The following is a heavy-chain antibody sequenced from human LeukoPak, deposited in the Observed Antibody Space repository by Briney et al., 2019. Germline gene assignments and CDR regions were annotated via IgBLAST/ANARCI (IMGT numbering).Heavy chain of an antibody. CDR3: ASIPYYYDSSGPGPFQH. V-gene: IGHV4-39*01. J-gene: IGHJ1*01. D-gene: IGHD3-22*01. CDR2: IYYSGST. CDR1: GGSISSSSYY. Sequence: PSETLSLTCTVSGGSISSSSYYWGWIRQPPGKGLEWIGSIYYSGSTYYNPSLKSRVTISVDTSKNQFSLKLSSVTAADTAVYYCASIPYYYDSSGPGPFQHWGQGTLVTVSS.